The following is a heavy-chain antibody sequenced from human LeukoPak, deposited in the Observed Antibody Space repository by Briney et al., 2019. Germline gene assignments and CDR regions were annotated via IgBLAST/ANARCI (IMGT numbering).Heavy chain of an antibody. CDR3: ASRGILQKGLYYYYGMDV. J-gene: IGHJ6*02. Sequence: GGSLRLSCAASGFTFSSYAMHWVRQAPGKGLEWVAVISYDGSNKYYADSVKGRFTISRDNSKNTLYLQMNSLRAEDTAVYYCASRGILQKGLYYYYGMDVWGQGTTATVSS. V-gene: IGHV3-30-3*01. CDR1: GFTFSSYA. D-gene: IGHD5-24*01. CDR2: ISYDGSNK.